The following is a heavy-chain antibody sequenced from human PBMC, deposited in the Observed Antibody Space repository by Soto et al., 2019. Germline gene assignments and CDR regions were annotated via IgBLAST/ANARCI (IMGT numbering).Heavy chain of an antibody. J-gene: IGHJ4*02. D-gene: IGHD2-15*01. CDR1: GFTFRNYC. Sequence: QVQLVESGGGVVQPGRSLRLYCAGSGFTFRNYCLHWVRQAPGKVLEWVAVISYDGSHKYYADSVKGRLTISRDNSNNMMYLQMDSLRAEDTAVYYCAKDGAPRYCSRSSCHPAVAYWGQGTLVTVSS. CDR2: ISYDGSHK. V-gene: IGHV3-30*18. CDR3: AKDGAPRYCSRSSCHPAVAY.